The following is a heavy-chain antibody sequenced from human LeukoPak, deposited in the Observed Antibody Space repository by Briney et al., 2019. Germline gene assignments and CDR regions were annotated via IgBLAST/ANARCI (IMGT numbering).Heavy chain of an antibody. CDR2: ISVYNGNT. V-gene: IGHV1-18*01. J-gene: IGHJ5*02. Sequence: ASVKVSCKASGYTFTSYGISWVRQAPGQGLEWMGWISVYNGNTNYAQKLQGRVTMTTDTSTSTAYMELRSLRSDDTAVYCCARDTKRSRARWENLGFDPWGQGTLVTVSS. CDR3: ARDTKRSRARWENLGFDP. D-gene: IGHD1-26*01. CDR1: GYTFTSYG.